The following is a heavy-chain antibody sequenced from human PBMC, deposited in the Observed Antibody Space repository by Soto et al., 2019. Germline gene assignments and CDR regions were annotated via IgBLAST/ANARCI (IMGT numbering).Heavy chain of an antibody. CDR3: AVYEGPTEQVAGSYYFDY. V-gene: IGHV5-51*01. D-gene: IGHD6-19*01. CDR1: GYSFTSYW. CDR2: IYPGDSDT. Sequence: GESLKISCKGSGYSFTSYWIGWVRQMPGKGLGWVGIIYPGDSDTRYSPSFQGQVSISADKSISTAYLQLSSLKASDTAMYYCAVYEGPTEQVAGSYYFDYWGQGTLVTVSS. J-gene: IGHJ4*02.